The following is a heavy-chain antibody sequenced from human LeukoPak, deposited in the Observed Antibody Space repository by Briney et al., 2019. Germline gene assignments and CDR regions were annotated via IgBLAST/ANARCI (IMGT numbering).Heavy chain of an antibody. V-gene: IGHV4-30-4*01. CDR3: ARPYYYDSRIDP. J-gene: IGHJ5*02. D-gene: IGHD3-22*01. CDR2: MYYSGST. CDR1: GGSICSGDYY. Sequence: PSQTLSLTCTVSGGSICSGDYYWSWIRQPPGKGLEWIAYMYYSGSTYYNPSLKSRVTMSADTSKNQLSLKLSSVTAADTGVYYCARPYYYDSRIDPWGQGILVTVSS.